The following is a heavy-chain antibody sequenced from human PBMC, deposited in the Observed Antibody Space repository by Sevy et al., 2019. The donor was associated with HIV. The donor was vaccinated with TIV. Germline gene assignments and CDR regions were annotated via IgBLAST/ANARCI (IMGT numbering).Heavy chain of an antibody. CDR3: AKDDLLWFGGLSRRRGNFDY. V-gene: IGHV3-23*01. Sequence: GGSLRLSCAASGFTFSSYAMSWVRQAPGKGLEWVSAISGSGGSTYYADSVKGRFTISRDNSKNTLYLQMNSLRAEDTAVYYCAKDDLLWFGGLSRRRGNFDYWGQGTLVTVSS. CDR1: GFTFSSYA. J-gene: IGHJ4*02. CDR2: ISGSGGST. D-gene: IGHD3-10*01.